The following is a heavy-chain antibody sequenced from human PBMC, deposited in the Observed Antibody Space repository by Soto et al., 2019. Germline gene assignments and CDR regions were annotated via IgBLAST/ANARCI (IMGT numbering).Heavy chain of an antibody. Sequence: EVQLVESGGGLVQPGRSLRLSCAASGFTFDDYAMHWVRQAPGKGLEWVSGISWNSGSIGYADSVKGRFTISRDNAKNSLYLEMNSLRAEDTALYYCAKDKGGVLWCGELNDAFDIWGQGTMVTVSS. CDR1: GFTFDDYA. CDR2: ISWNSGSI. CDR3: AKDKGGVLWCGELNDAFDI. V-gene: IGHV3-9*01. J-gene: IGHJ3*02. D-gene: IGHD3-10*01.